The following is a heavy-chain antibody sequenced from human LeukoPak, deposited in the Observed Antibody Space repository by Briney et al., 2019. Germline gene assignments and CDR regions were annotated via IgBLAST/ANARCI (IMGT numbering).Heavy chain of an antibody. CDR1: GYSFINYW. V-gene: IGHV5-51*01. CDR3: ATYEGSSHLFDY. Sequence: GESLKISCKGSGYSFINYWIGWMRKMPGKGLEGMGMIYPGDSDTRYSPSFQGQVTISADKSISTAYLQWSSLKASDTAMYYCATYEGSSHLFDYWGQGTLVTVSS. D-gene: IGHD6-6*01. CDR2: IYPGDSDT. J-gene: IGHJ4*02.